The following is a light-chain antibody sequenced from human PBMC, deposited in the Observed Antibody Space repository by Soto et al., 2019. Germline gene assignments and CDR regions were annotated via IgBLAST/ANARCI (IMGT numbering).Light chain of an antibody. CDR1: RSDVGAYNY. CDR2: AVT. CDR3: CSYTSSTTYV. J-gene: IGLJ1*01. V-gene: IGLV2-14*01. Sequence: QSALTQPASVSGSPGQSIAISCTGTRSDVGAYNYVSWYQQHPGKAPKLIIYAVTNRPSGVSIRFSGSKSGNTASLTISGLQAEDVADYYCCSYTSSTTYVFGPGTKVTVL.